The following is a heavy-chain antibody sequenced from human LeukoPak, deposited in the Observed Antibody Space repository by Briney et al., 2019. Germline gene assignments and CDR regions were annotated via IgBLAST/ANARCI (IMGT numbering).Heavy chain of an antibody. D-gene: IGHD3-3*01. CDR3: AKDIDFWSGGLDY. Sequence: GRSLRLSCAASGFTFSSYGMPWVRQAPGKGLEWVAVISYDGSNKYYADSVKGRFTISRDNSKNTLYLQMNSLRAEDTAVYYCAKDIDFWSGGLDYWGQGTLVTVSS. J-gene: IGHJ4*02. CDR2: ISYDGSNK. V-gene: IGHV3-30*18. CDR1: GFTFSSYG.